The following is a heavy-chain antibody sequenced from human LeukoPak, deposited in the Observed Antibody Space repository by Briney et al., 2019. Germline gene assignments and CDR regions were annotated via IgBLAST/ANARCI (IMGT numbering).Heavy chain of an antibody. J-gene: IGHJ6*03. CDR1: GGSFSGYY. D-gene: IGHD3-10*01. V-gene: IGHV4-34*01. CDR2: TYRSGST. CDR3: ARVEEGYGSGRRENYYYYYMDV. Sequence: SETLSLTCAVSGGSFSGYYWSWIRQSPGKGLEWIGETYRSGSTNYNPSLKSRVTISVDTSKNQFSLKLSSVTAADAAVYYCARVEEGYGSGRRENYYYYYMDVWGKGTTVTISS.